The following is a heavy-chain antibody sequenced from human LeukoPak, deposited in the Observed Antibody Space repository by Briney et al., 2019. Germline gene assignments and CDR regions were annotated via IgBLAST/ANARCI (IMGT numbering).Heavy chain of an antibody. Sequence: AGSLRLSCAASGFTFSSYAMKWVRQASGKGLEWVSGISGSGGSIYYADSVKGRFTISRDNSKNTLYLQMNSLRAEDTAVYYCAKEEYRRMIVVYPYYWGQGTLVTVSS. D-gene: IGHD3-22*01. CDR3: AKEEYRRMIVVYPYY. V-gene: IGHV3-23*01. CDR1: GFTFSSYA. CDR2: ISGSGGSI. J-gene: IGHJ4*02.